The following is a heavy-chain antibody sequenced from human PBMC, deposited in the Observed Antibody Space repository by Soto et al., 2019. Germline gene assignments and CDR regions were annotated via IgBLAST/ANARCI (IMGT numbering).Heavy chain of an antibody. Sequence: SETLSLTCTVSDDSISSGGYYWSWIRQHPGKGLEWIGYIYGTGNMYYKSSLKSRLTFSVDTSKNHFSLKLTSVTAADTAVYYCARGPSGDKVHYWGQGALVTVSS. D-gene: IGHD7-27*01. CDR1: DDSISSGGYY. CDR3: ARGPSGDKVHY. J-gene: IGHJ4*02. V-gene: IGHV4-31*03. CDR2: IYGTGNM.